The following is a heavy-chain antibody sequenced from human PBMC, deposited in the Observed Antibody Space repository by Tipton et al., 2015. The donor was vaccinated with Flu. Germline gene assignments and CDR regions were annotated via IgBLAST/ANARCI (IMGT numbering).Heavy chain of an antibody. J-gene: IGHJ3*02. CDR1: GFTSNDYA. V-gene: IGHV3-9*02. CDR2: IMWDSAVV. CDR3: LKDMRPGGADI. D-gene: IGHD4-23*01. Sequence: SLRLSCEASGFTSNDYAMHWVRLAPGKGLEWVSGIMWDSAVVGYADSVKGRFTTSRDNRKKSLYLQMSNLRVEDTALYYCLKDMRPGGADIWGQGTMVTVS.